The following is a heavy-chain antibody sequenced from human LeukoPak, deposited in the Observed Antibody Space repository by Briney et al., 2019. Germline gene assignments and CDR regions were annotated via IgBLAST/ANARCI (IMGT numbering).Heavy chain of an antibody. CDR1: GFSFSSYW. D-gene: IGHD5-24*01. J-gene: IGHJ4*02. V-gene: IGHV3-74*01. CDR2: IKSDGTTT. Sequence: PGGTLRLSCAASGFSFSSYWMHWVRQVPGKGLVWVSRIKSDGTTTSNAYSVKGRFTISRDNAKNTLYLQMNSLRAEDTAVYYCARVDMATAALFDYWGQGTLVTVFS. CDR3: ARVDMATAALFDY.